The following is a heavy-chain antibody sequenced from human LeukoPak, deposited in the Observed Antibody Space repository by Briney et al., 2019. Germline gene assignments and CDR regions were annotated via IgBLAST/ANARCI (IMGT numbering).Heavy chain of an antibody. J-gene: IGHJ3*02. CDR3: VKTMVTFGGLIRTDAFDI. Sequence: PGASVTLSCSASGFTFNNCALLWVRRAPGEGLENVSDINGDGDSTYYADSVRVRLTISRDNSKNTLYLQMSSLRPEDTAVYYCVKTMVTFGGLIRTDAFDIWGQGTMVTVSS. CDR1: GFTFNNCA. D-gene: IGHD3-16*01. V-gene: IGHV3-64D*06. CDR2: INGDGDST.